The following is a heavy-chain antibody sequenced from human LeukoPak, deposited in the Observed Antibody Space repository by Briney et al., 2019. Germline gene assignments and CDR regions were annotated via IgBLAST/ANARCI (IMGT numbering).Heavy chain of an antibody. Sequence: ASVKLSCKASGYTFTGYHVHWMRQAPGQGLEWMGWINPDSGGTNYAQNFQGRVTLTRDTSSSTAYMELSGLRSDDTALYYCARDVPGYSSYFDSWGQGTMVTVSS. CDR2: INPDSGGT. D-gene: IGHD6-19*01. J-gene: IGHJ4*02. CDR1: GYTFTGYH. CDR3: ARDVPGYSSYFDS. V-gene: IGHV1-2*02.